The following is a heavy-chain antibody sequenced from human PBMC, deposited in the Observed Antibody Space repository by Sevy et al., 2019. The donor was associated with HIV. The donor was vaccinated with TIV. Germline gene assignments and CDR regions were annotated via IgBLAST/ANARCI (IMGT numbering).Heavy chain of an antibody. CDR3: AKEEPPQGCCSGVSCPPDS. V-gene: IGHV3-23*01. CDR2: ISGRGGNI. J-gene: IGHJ4*02. Sequence: GGSLRLSCAASGFTFSSYAMSWVRQAPGKGLEWVSAISGRGGNIFYADSVKGRFTISRDNSKNTLYLQMNSLRVGDTAVYYCAKEEPPQGCCSGVSCPPDSWGQGTLVTVS. D-gene: IGHD2-15*01. CDR1: GFTFSSYA.